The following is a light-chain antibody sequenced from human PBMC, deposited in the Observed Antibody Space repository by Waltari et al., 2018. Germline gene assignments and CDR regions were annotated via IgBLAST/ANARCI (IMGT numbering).Light chain of an antibody. CDR2: DVS. CDR3: SSYTSSSTRV. V-gene: IGLV2-14*03. Sequence: QSALTQPASVSGSPGQSITISCTGTSSDVGGYNYVSWYQQHPGKAPKIMIYDVSNRPSGFSNRFSGSKSGNTASLTISGLQAEDEADYYCSSYTSSSTRVFGGGTKLTVL. J-gene: IGLJ3*02. CDR1: SSDVGGYNY.